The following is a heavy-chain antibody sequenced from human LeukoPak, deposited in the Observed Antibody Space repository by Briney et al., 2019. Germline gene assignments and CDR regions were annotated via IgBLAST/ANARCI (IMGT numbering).Heavy chain of an antibody. CDR3: AITYYYDSSGYLWDV. CDR1: GGSFNGYY. Sequence: PSETLSLTCAVYGGSFNGYYWSWIRQPPGKGLEWIGEINHSGSTNYNPSLKSRVTISVDTSKNQFPLKLSSVTAADTAVYYCAITYYYDSSGYLWDVWGQGTTVTVSS. V-gene: IGHV4-34*01. CDR2: INHSGST. D-gene: IGHD3-22*01. J-gene: IGHJ6*02.